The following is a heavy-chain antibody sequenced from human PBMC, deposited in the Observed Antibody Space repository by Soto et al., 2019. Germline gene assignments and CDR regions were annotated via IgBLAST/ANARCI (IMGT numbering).Heavy chain of an antibody. D-gene: IGHD3-22*01. CDR3: AKTAPPYDSQGYYPFDI. Sequence: EVQLVESGGDLVQPGRSLRLSCVTSGFTFDDFAMHWVRQAPGKGLEWVSGISWNSGSIGYADPVKGRFTISRDNAKNSLYLEMKSLRTEDTALYYCAKTAPPYDSQGYYPFDIWGQGTMVSVSS. J-gene: IGHJ3*02. V-gene: IGHV3-9*01. CDR1: GFTFDDFA. CDR2: ISWNSGSI.